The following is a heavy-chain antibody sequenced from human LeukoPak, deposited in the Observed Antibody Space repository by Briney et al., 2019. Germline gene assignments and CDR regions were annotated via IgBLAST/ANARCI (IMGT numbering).Heavy chain of an antibody. CDR3: ASRDGYNGSFDY. V-gene: IGHV4-59*01. J-gene: IGHJ4*02. CDR1: GGSISSYY. D-gene: IGHD5-24*01. CDR2: IYYSGST. Sequence: SETLSLTCTVSGGSISSYYWSWIRQPPGKGLEWIGYIYYSGSTNYNPSLKSRVTISVDTSKNQFSVKLSSLTAADTAVYYCASRDGYNGSFDYWGQGTLVTVSS.